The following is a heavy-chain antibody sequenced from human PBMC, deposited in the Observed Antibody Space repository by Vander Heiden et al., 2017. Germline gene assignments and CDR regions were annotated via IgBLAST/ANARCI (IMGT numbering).Heavy chain of an antibody. J-gene: IGHJ4*02. CDR3: TTATLRCLEWLFEAY. Sequence: EVPLVESGGGLVKPGGSLRLSCAASGFTFSNAWMSWVRQAPGKGLEWVGRIKSKTDGGTTDYAAPVKGRFTISRDDSKNTLYLQMNSLKTEDTAVYYCTTATLRCLEWLFEAYWGQGTLVTVSS. V-gene: IGHV3-15*01. CDR1: GFTFSNAW. D-gene: IGHD3-3*01. CDR2: IKSKTDGGTT.